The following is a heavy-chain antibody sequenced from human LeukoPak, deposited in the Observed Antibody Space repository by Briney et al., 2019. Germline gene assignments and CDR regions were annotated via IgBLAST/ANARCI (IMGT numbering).Heavy chain of an antibody. D-gene: IGHD4-17*01. Sequence: GGSLRLSCVASGFTVSSNYMSWVRQAPGKGLEWVSVIYSGGSTYYADSVKGRFTISRDNSKNTLYLQMNSLRAEDTAVYYCARDNGDYYYYGMDVWGQGTTVTVSS. V-gene: IGHV3-66*01. CDR3: ARDNGDYYYYGMDV. CDR2: IYSGGST. J-gene: IGHJ6*02. CDR1: GFTVSSNY.